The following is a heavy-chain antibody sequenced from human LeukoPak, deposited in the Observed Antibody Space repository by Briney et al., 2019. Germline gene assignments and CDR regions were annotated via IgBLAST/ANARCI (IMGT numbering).Heavy chain of an antibody. V-gene: IGHV3-30*03. CDR3: ARDSEAAAGTMGY. CDR1: GFTFSSNA. J-gene: IGHJ4*02. D-gene: IGHD6-13*01. CDR2: ISYDGSNK. Sequence: QAGGSLRLSCAASGFTFSSNAMHWVRQAPGKGLEWVAVISYDGSNKYYADSVKGRFTISRDSSKNTLYLQMNSLRAEDTAVYYCARDSEAAAGTMGYWGQGTLVTVSS.